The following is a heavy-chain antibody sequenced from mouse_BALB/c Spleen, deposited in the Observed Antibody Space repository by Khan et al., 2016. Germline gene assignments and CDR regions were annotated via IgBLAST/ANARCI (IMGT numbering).Heavy chain of an antibody. V-gene: IGHV1-39*01. D-gene: IGHD1-1*01. Sequence: EVQLQESGPELEKPGASVKISCKASDYSFTGYNMNWVKQSNGKSLEWIGNIDPYYGGISYNQKFEGKATLTVDKSSSTAYMQLKSLTSEDSAVYYCARSGYGSSYAMDYWGQGTSVTVSS. CDR3: ARSGYGSSYAMDY. J-gene: IGHJ4*01. CDR1: DYSFTGYN. CDR2: IDPYYGGI.